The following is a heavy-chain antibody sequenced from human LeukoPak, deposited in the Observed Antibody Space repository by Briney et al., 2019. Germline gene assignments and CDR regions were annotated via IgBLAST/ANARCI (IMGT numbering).Heavy chain of an antibody. D-gene: IGHD6-19*01. J-gene: IGHJ4*02. V-gene: IGHV3-33*08. CDR2: IWFDGSIK. CDR1: GFTFSSHW. CDR3: ASAAGPFDN. Sequence: GGSLRLSCAASGFTFSSHWMHWVRQAPGKGLEWVAVIWFDGSIKYYADSVKGRFTISRDNSKNTLYLQMNSLRAEDTALYYCASAAGPFDNWGQGTLVTVSS.